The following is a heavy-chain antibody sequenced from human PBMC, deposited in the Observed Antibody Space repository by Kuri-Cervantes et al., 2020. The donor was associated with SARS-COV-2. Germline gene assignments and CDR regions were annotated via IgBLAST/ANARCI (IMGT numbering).Heavy chain of an antibody. CDR1: GGTFSSYA. Sequence: SVKVSCKASGGTFSSYAISWVRQAPGQGLEWMGGIIPIFGTANYAQKFQGRVTITADESTSTAYMELSSLRSEDTAVYYCAKGNPTYNWNRFGYFDYWGQGTLVTVSS. D-gene: IGHD1-20*01. CDR2: IIPIFGTA. J-gene: IGHJ4*02. CDR3: AKGNPTYNWNRFGYFDY. V-gene: IGHV1-69*13.